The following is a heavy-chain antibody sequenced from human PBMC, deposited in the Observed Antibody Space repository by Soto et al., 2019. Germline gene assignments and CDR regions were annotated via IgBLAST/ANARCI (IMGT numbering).Heavy chain of an antibody. D-gene: IGHD3-16*01. CDR1: GGFLSESY. CDR3: VRIRYQLPSSVLWLDP. V-gene: IGHV4-34*01. Sequence: PSETLSLACAVYGGFLSESYWTWIRQPPGKGLEWIGEINHVGGTNYNPSLKSRVTMSVDTSQNQFSLRLISVTAADTAMYFCVRIRYQLPSSVLWLDPWGQGTPVTVSS. CDR2: INHVGGT. J-gene: IGHJ5*02.